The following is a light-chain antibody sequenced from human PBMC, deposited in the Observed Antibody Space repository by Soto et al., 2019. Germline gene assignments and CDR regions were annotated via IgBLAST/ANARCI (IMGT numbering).Light chain of an antibody. CDR2: GNR. Sequence: QSVLTQPPSVSGAPGQRVTISCTGSSSNIGAGYDVHWYQQLPGTAPKLLIYGNRYRPSGVPDRFSGSKSGTSASLAITGLQAEDEADYYCQSYDSRLRTSFFGGGTKL. CDR3: QSYDSRLRTSF. CDR1: SSNIGAGYD. J-gene: IGLJ2*01. V-gene: IGLV1-40*01.